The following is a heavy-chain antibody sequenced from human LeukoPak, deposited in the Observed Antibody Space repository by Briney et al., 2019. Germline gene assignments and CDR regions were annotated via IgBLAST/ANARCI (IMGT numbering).Heavy chain of an antibody. CDR2: IYHSGST. CDR1: GYSISSGYY. J-gene: IGHJ3*02. V-gene: IGHV4-38-2*01. Sequence: PSETLSLTCAVSGYSISSGYYWGWIRQPPGKGLEWIGSIYHSGSTYYNPSLKSRVTISVGTSKNQFSLKLSSVTAADTAVYYCARVVVVIAPDAFDIWGQGTMVTVSS. CDR3: ARVVVVIAPDAFDI. D-gene: IGHD2-21*01.